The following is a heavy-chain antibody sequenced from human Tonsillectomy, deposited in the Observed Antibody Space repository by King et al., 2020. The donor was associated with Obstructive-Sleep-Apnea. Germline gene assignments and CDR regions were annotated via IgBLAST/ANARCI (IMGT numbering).Heavy chain of an antibody. J-gene: IGHJ4*02. CDR1: GFTFSSYA. V-gene: IGHV3-30*04. CDR2: MSYDGSFE. Sequence: VQLVESGGGVVQPGRSLRLSCVASGFTFSSYAMNWVRQAPGKGLEWVAFMSYDGSFECYADSVKGRFTISRDNSKKTLYLQMNSLRDEDTAFYYCAKGQDGSFYRAFDYWGQGTLVTVSS. CDR3: AKGQDGSFYRAFDY. D-gene: IGHD5-24*01.